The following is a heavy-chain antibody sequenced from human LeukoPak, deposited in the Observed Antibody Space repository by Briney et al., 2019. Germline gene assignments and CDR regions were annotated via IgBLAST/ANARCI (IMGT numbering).Heavy chain of an antibody. Sequence: QAGGSLRLSCAASGFTFSTYSMSWVRQAQGKVLEWVSYISSTSSTIYYADSVKGRFTISRDNAKNSLYLQMNSLRDEDTAVYYCARSGNYDCWGQGTLVTVSS. V-gene: IGHV3-48*02. CDR1: GFTFSTYS. CDR3: ARSGNYDC. CDR2: ISSTSSTI. J-gene: IGHJ4*02. D-gene: IGHD3-3*01.